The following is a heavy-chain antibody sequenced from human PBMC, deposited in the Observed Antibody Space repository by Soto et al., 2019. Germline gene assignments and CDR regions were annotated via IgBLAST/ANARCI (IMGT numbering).Heavy chain of an antibody. J-gene: IGHJ6*02. CDR2: INSDGSII. CDR1: GFPLIRYW. D-gene: IGHD3-16*01. Sequence: EEKVVESGGGLVQPGGSLRVSCEGSGFPLIRYWMHWVRQAPGRGLVWISRINSDGSIINYADSVKGRFTISRDNAKNTMYLQMSSLRDEETAIYYCARVRGGVYGMDVRGQGTTVTVSS. V-gene: IGHV3-74*01. CDR3: ARVRGGVYGMDV.